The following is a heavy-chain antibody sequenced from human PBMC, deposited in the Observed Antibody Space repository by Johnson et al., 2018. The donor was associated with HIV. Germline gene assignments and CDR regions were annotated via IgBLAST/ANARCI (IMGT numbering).Heavy chain of an antibody. CDR1: GFTFSSYA. CDR2: ISYDGSNK. CDR3: ARDGAQQLARDAFDI. Sequence: GGVVQPGRSLRLSCAASGFTFSSYAMHWVRQAPGKGLEWVAVISYDGSNKYYADSVKGRFTIPRDNSKNTLYLQMNSLRAEDTAVYYCARDGAQQLARDAFDIWGQGTMVTVSS. V-gene: IGHV3-30*04. D-gene: IGHD6-13*01. J-gene: IGHJ3*02.